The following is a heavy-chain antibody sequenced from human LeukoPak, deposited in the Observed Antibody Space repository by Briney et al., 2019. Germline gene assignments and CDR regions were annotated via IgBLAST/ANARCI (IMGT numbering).Heavy chain of an antibody. J-gene: IGHJ1*01. V-gene: IGHV4-34*01. CDR2: INHSGST. CDR3: ARGLKH. CDR1: GGSFSGYY. Sequence: SETLSLTCAVYGGSFSGYYWSWIRHPPGKGLEWIGEINHSGSTNYNPSLKSRVTISVDTSKNQFSLKLSSVTAADTAVYYCARGLKHWGQGTLVTVSS.